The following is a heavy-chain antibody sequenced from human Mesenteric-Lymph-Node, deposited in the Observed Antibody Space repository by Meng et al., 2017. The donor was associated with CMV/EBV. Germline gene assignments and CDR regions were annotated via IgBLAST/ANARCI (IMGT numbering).Heavy chain of an antibody. D-gene: IGHD3-9*01. CDR2: VSGSGSVT. J-gene: IGHJ4*02. CDR1: GFTFSSYA. CDR3: AKDIDVLTGYYIKY. V-gene: IGHV3-23*01. Sequence: GESLKISCAASGFTFSSYAMTWVRQTPAKGLEWVSAVSGSGSVTYYADSVKGRFTISRDNSKNTLFLQMNRLRVEDTALYFCAKDIDVLTGYYIKYWGQGTRVTVSS.